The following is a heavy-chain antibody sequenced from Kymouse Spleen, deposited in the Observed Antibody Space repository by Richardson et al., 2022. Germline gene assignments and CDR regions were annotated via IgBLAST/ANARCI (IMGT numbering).Heavy chain of an antibody. J-gene: IGHJ4*02. CDR2: INHSGST. CDR3: ARGDEGSGWYVDY. V-gene: IGHV4-34*01. CDR1: GGSFSGYY. Sequence: QVQLQQWGAGLLKPSETLSLTCAVYGGSFSGYYWSWIRQPPGKGLEWIGEINHSGSTNYNPSLKSRVTISVDTSKNQFSLKLSSVTAADTAVYYCARGDEGSGWYVDYWGQGTLVTVSS. D-gene: IGHD6-19*01.